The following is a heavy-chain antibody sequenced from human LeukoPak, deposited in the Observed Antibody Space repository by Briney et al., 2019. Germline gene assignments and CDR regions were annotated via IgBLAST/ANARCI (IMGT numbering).Heavy chain of an antibody. CDR2: IYGGGSS. D-gene: IGHD1-14*01. Sequence: GGSLRLSCEAAGFSISGTYMSWVRQTPGRGLEWVSVIYGGGSSYSADSVRGRFIISRDDSKNTVSLQMNNLRAEDTAVYYCAKGVDIEPNWFDPWGQGTLVTVSS. V-gene: IGHV3-66*01. J-gene: IGHJ5*02. CDR1: GFSISGTY. CDR3: AKGVDIEPNWFDP.